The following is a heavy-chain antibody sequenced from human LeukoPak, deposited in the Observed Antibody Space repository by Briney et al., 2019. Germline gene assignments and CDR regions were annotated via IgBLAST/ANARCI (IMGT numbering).Heavy chain of an antibody. CDR1: GFIFDDYA. CDR2: ISWNSGSI. D-gene: IGHD2-2*02. J-gene: IGHJ4*02. V-gene: IGHV3-9*01. Sequence: PGGSLRLSCAASGFIFDDYAIHWVRQAPGKGLEWASGISWNSGSIGYADSVKDRFTISRDNAKNSLYLQMNSLRTEDTALYYCARAIGVTCISTSCYSFDYWGQGTLATVSS. CDR3: ARAIGVTCISTSCYSFDY.